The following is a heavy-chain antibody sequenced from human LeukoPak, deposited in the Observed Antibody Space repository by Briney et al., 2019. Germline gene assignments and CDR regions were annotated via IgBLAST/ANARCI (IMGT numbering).Heavy chain of an antibody. CDR3: ATDVGAD. V-gene: IGHV3-7*01. CDR2: IKEDGSEK. J-gene: IGHJ4*02. Sequence: PGGSLRLSCAASGLTFSSSWMTWVRQTPGKGLEWVANIKEDGSEKYYVDSVKGRFTISRDNAKNSLYLQMNSLRAEDTALYYGATDVGADWGQGTLVTVSS. CDR1: GLTFSSSW.